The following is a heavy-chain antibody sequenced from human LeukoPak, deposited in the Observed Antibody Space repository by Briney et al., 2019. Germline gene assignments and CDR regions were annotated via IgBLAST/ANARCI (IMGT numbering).Heavy chain of an antibody. D-gene: IGHD2-21*02. CDR3: ARDQGPLAYCGGGCYRLYYYYYMDV. J-gene: IGHJ6*03. CDR2: ISSSSSYI. V-gene: IGHV3-21*01. Sequence: GGSLRLSCAASGFTFSSYSMNWVRQAPGKGLEWVSSISSSSSYIYYADSVKGRFTISRDNAKNSLYLQMNSLRAEDTAVYYCARDQGPLAYCGGGCYRLYYYYYMDVWGKGTTVTVSS. CDR1: GFTFSSYS.